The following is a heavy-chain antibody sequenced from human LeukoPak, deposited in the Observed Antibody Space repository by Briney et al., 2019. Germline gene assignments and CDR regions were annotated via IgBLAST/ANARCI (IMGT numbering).Heavy chain of an antibody. CDR3: ARDRAYCGGDCYPEAFDI. Sequence: PGGSLRLSCAASGFTFSDYYMSWIRQAPGKGLEWVSYISSSGSTIYYADSVKGRFTISRDNAKNSLYLQMNSLRAEDTAVYYCARDRAYCGGDCYPEAFDIWGQGTMVTVSS. D-gene: IGHD2-21*02. CDR1: GFTFSDYY. CDR2: ISSSGSTI. V-gene: IGHV3-11*01. J-gene: IGHJ3*02.